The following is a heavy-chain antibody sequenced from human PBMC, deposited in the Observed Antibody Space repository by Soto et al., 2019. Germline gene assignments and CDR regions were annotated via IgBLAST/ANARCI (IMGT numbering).Heavy chain of an antibody. Sequence: SETLSLTCAVSGGSISSSNWWSWVRQPPGKGLEWIGEIYHSGSTNYNPSLKSRVTISVDKSKNQFSLKLSSVTAADTAVYYCARRDYYGSGSYYNDAFDIWGQGTMVTVSS. J-gene: IGHJ3*02. CDR3: ARRDYYGSGSYYNDAFDI. D-gene: IGHD3-10*01. V-gene: IGHV4-4*02. CDR1: GGSISSSNW. CDR2: IYHSGST.